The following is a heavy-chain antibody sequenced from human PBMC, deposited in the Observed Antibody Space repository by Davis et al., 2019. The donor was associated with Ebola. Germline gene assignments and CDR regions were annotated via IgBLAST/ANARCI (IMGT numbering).Heavy chain of an antibody. CDR1: GLIFSNCD. V-gene: IGHV3-30*03. Sequence: GESLKISCATSGLIFSNCDMRWVRQAPGKGLEWVAVISYDGSNKYYADSVKGRFTISRDNSKNTLYLQMSSLRAEDTAVYYCARDLPGGDWYFDLWGRGTLVTVSS. CDR3: ARDLPGGDWYFDL. J-gene: IGHJ2*01. CDR2: ISYDGSNK. D-gene: IGHD1-14*01.